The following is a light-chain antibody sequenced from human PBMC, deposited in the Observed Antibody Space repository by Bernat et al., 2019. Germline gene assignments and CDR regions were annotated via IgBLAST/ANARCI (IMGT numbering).Light chain of an antibody. J-gene: IGLJ1*01. CDR2: QDS. Sequence: SYELTQPPSVSVSPGQTASITCSGDTLGDKYACWYQQKPGQSPVLVIYQDSKRPSGIPERFSGSNSGNTATLTISGTQAMDEADYYCQAWDSSTAVYVFGTGTKVNVL. V-gene: IGLV3-1*01. CDR1: TLGDKY. CDR3: QAWDSSTAVYV.